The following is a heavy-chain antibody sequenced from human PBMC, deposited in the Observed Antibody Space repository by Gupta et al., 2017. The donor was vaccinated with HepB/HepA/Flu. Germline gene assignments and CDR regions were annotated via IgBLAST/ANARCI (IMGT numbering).Heavy chain of an antibody. CDR3: AKDLEQVMVVPEAAGY. D-gene: IGHD2-2*01. Sequence: QVQLVESGGGVVQPGRSLRLSCAASGFTFSSYGMHWVRLAPGKGLEWVAVISYDGSNKYYADSVKGRFTISRDNSKNTLYLQMNSLRAEDTAVYYCAKDLEQVMVVPEAAGYWGQGTLVTVSS. CDR1: GFTFSSYG. V-gene: IGHV3-30*18. J-gene: IGHJ4*02. CDR2: ISYDGSNK.